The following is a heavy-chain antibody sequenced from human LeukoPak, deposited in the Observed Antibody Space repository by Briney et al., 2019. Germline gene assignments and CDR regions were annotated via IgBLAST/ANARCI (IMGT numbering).Heavy chain of an antibody. CDR2: IYYSGST. J-gene: IGHJ4*02. CDR1: GGSISSYY. V-gene: IGHV4-59*01. D-gene: IGHD3-10*01. Sequence: PSETLSLTCTVSGGSISSYYRSWIRQPPGKGLEWIGYIYYSGSTNYNPSLKSRVTISVDTSKNQFSLKLSSVTAADTAVYYCARYYYGSGSYSDYWGQGTLVTVSS. CDR3: ARYYYGSGSYSDY.